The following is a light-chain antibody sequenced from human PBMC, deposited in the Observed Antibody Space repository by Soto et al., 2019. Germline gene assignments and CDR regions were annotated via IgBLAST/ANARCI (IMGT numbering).Light chain of an antibody. V-gene: IGLV2-14*01. CDR2: EVR. CDR3: SSYTSSRTRI. J-gene: IGLJ1*01. CDR1: SSDLGGYNY. Sequence: QSVLTQPASVSGSPGQSITISCTGTSSDLGGYNYVSWYQQHPGKAPKLMISEVRNRPSGVSNRFSGSKSGNTASLTISGLQAEDEADYYCSSYTSSRTRIFGTGTKLTVL.